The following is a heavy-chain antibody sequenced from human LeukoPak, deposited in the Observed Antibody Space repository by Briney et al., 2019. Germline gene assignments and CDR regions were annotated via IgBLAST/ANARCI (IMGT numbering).Heavy chain of an antibody. Sequence: GESLKISCKGSGYSFINYWIGWVRQMPGKGLEWMGIIYPGDSDTRYSPSFQGQVTISADKSISTAYLQWSSLKASDTAMYYCARIKYSSSSALDYWGQGTLVTVSS. CDR1: GYSFINYW. CDR2: IYPGDSDT. J-gene: IGHJ4*02. V-gene: IGHV5-51*01. D-gene: IGHD6-6*01. CDR3: ARIKYSSSSALDY.